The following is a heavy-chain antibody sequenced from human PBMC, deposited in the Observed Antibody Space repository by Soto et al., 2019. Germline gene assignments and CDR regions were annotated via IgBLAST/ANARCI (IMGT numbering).Heavy chain of an antibody. CDR2: IYWDDDK. J-gene: IGHJ6*02. CDR3: XXXXPVDYXXXGMDV. CDR1: GFSLSTSGVG. D-gene: IGHD2-15*01. Sequence: QITLKESGPTLVKPTQTLTLTCTFSGFSLSTSGVGVGWIRQPPGKALEWLALIYWDDDKRYSPSLKSRLTITKDTXXXXXXXXXXXXXXXXXXXXXXXXXXPVDYXXXGMDVWGQGTTVTVSS. V-gene: IGHV2-5*02.